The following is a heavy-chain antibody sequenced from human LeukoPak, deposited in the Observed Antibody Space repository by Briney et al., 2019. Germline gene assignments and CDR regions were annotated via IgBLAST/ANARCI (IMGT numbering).Heavy chain of an antibody. CDR2: IDYSGIT. J-gene: IGHJ4*02. Sequence: SETLSLTCTVSGGSLSNDYWSWIRQPPGKGLEWIGNIDYSGITNYNPSLKSRVTISVDTSKNQFSLKLSSVTAADTAVYYCARLVKRPPAGTISLPFDYWGQGTLVTVSS. CDR3: ARLVKRPPAGTISLPFDY. D-gene: IGHD6-13*01. CDR1: GGSLSNDY. V-gene: IGHV4-59*08.